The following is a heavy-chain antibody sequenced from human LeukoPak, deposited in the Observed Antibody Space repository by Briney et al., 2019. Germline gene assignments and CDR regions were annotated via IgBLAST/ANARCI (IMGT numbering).Heavy chain of an antibody. D-gene: IGHD3-3*01. Sequence: SETLSLTCTVSGGSISSSSYYWGWIRQPPGKGLEWIGGIYYSGSTYYNPSLKSRVTISVDPSKNQFSLKLSSVTAGDTAVYYCVRRDYDFWSGYPGAAFDIWGQGTMVTVSS. CDR2: IYYSGST. J-gene: IGHJ3*02. V-gene: IGHV4-39*01. CDR1: GGSISSSSYY. CDR3: VRRDYDFWSGYPGAAFDI.